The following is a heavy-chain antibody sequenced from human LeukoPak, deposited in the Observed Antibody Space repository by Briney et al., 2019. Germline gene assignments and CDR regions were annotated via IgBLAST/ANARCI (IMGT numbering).Heavy chain of an antibody. CDR3: AKGRGGNTVLNAFDI. CDR2: IRYDGSNK. D-gene: IGHD4-23*01. J-gene: IGHJ3*02. CDR1: GFTFSSYG. Sequence: GGSLRLSCAASGFTFSSYGMHWVRQAPGKGLEWVAFIRYDGSNKYYADSVKGRFTISRDSSKNTLYLQMNSLRAEDTAVYYCAKGRGGNTVLNAFDIWGQGTMVTVSS. V-gene: IGHV3-30*02.